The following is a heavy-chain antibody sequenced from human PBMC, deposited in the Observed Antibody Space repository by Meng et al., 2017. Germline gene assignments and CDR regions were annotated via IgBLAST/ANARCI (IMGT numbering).Heavy chain of an antibody. CDR3: SRPPLNTIFLPDFDD. D-gene: IGHD3-9*01. CDR2: INHSGIT. J-gene: IGHJ4*02. CDR1: GGSFSGYY. Sequence: TLSLTCAVYGGSFSGYYWSWLRQPPGKGLEWIGEINHSGITNYNPSLKSRVTISVDTSKNQFSLKLSSVTAADTAVYYCSRPPLNTIFLPDFDDWGQGTLVTVSS. V-gene: IGHV4-34*01.